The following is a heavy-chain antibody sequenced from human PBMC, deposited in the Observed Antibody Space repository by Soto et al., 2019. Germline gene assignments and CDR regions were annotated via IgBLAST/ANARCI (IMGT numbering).Heavy chain of an antibody. CDR2: IWYDGSNK. CDR1: GFTFSSYG. Sequence: PGGSLRLSCAASGFTFSSYGMHWVRQAPGKGLEWVAVIWYDGSNKYYADSVKGRFTISRDNSKNTLYLQMNSLRAEDTAVYYCAGAIAAAGRGTVDYWGQGTLVTVSS. CDR3: AGAIAAAGRGTVDY. J-gene: IGHJ4*02. V-gene: IGHV3-33*01. D-gene: IGHD6-13*01.